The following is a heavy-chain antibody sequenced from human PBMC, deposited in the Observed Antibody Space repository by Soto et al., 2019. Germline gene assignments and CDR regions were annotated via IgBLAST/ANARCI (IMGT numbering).Heavy chain of an antibody. D-gene: IGHD6-25*01. V-gene: IGHV3-23*01. CDR2: ISGRGGST. CDR3: EKDVSGSKDWFDP. J-gene: IGHJ5*02. CDR1: GFTFTNYA. Sequence: GGSLRLSCVASGFTFTNYAMSWVRQAPGKGLEWVSGISGRGGSTYYADSVKGRFIISRDTSKNTVYLEMDSLGVEDTAVYYCEKDVSGSKDWFDPWGQGTRVTVSS.